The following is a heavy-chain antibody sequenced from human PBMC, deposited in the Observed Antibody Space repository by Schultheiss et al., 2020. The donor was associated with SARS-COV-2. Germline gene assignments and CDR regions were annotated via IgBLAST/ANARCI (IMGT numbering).Heavy chain of an antibody. CDR1: GGSISSYY. D-gene: IGHD3-22*01. CDR2: IYYSGST. J-gene: IGHJ4*02. V-gene: IGHV4-59*12. Sequence: SETLSLTCTVSGGSISSYYWSWIRQPPGKGLEWIGYIYYSGSTNYNPSLKSRVTISVDTSRNHFSLKLSSVTAADTAMYYCARARSDYYDSRILDYFDYWGQGTLVTAPQ. CDR3: ARARSDYYDSRILDYFDY.